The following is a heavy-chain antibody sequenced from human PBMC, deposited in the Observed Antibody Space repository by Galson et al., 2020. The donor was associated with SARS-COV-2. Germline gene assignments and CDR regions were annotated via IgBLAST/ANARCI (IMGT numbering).Heavy chain of an antibody. CDR3: AREWGDINSSVLGS. J-gene: IGHJ4*02. D-gene: IGHD2-21*01. V-gene: IGHV1-46*04. CDR1: GYTFISFY. Sequence: ASVKVSCKASGYTFISFYIHWVRQAPGQGLEWMGVINPSGDITSYAQKLRGRVTVTRDMSTQTVYMELSSLTSEDTAVYYCAREWGDINSSVLGSWGQGTL. CDR2: INPSGDIT.